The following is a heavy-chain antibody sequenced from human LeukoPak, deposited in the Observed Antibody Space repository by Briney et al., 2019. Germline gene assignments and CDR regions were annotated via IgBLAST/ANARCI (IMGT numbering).Heavy chain of an antibody. D-gene: IGHD4-23*01. CDR3: ARAVDDFYYYMDV. CDR2: TSSSSSYI. CDR1: GFTFSSYS. V-gene: IGHV3-21*01. Sequence: AGGSLRLSCAASGFTFSSYSMNWVRQAPGKGLEWVSSTSSSSSYIYYADSVKGRFTISRDNAKNSLYLQMNSLRAEDTAVYFCARAVDDFYYYMDVWGKGTTVTVSS. J-gene: IGHJ6*03.